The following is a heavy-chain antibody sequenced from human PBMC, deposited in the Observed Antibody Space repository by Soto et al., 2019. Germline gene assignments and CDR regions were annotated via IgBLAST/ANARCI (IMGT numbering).Heavy chain of an antibody. CDR1: GFTFDDFA. CDR2: INWNTVNI. V-gene: IGHV3-9*01. Sequence: PVGSLRLSCTASGFTFDDFAMHWVRQVPGKGLEWVSGINWNTVNIAYADSVKGRFTISRDNGKNSLYLQMNSLKTEDTALYYCARGSHSDYGDYGYFEFWGQGALVTVPQ. CDR3: ARGSHSDYGDYGYFEF. J-gene: IGHJ4*02. D-gene: IGHD4-17*01.